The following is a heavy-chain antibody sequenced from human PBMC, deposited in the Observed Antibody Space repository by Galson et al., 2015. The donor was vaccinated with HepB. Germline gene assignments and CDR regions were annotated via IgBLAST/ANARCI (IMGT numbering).Heavy chain of an antibody. CDR1: GFNFNSYA. D-gene: IGHD3-16*01. V-gene: IGHV3-23*01. CDR2: INDNAKST. Sequence: SLRLSCEASGFNFNSYAMNWVRQAPGKGLEWVSGINDNAKSTYYADSVKVGFTISRDNARSTLYLQMNSLRAEDTAVYYCLYGYYFDYWGQGALVTVSS. J-gene: IGHJ4*02. CDR3: LYGYYFDY.